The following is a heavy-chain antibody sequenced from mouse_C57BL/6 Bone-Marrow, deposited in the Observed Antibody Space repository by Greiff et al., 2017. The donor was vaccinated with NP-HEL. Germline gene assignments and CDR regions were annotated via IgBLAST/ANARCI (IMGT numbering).Heavy chain of an antibody. V-gene: IGHV3-6*01. Sequence: EVQVVESGPGLVKPSQSLSLTCSVTGYSITSGYYWNWIRQFPGNKLEWMGYISYDGSNNYNPSLKNRISITRDTSKNQFFLKLNSVTTEDTATYYCARDLLLYYFDYWGQGTTLTVSS. CDR3: ARDLLLYYFDY. D-gene: IGHD1-1*01. J-gene: IGHJ2*01. CDR2: ISYDGSN. CDR1: GYSITSGYY.